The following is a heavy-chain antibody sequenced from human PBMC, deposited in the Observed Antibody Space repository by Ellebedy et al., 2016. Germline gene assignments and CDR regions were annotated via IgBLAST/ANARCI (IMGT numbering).Heavy chain of an antibody. CDR1: GFTFSNFW. V-gene: IGHV3-7*03. J-gene: IGHJ4*02. CDR3: ARDNSRKDDY. Sequence: GESLKISCVGSGFTFSNFWMTWVRQAPGKGLEWVANINADGSLKNYADSVKGRLTISRDNSKNSLYLQMNSLRVEDTAVYYCARDNSRKDDYWGQGTLVTVSS. CDR2: INADGSLK. D-gene: IGHD6-13*01.